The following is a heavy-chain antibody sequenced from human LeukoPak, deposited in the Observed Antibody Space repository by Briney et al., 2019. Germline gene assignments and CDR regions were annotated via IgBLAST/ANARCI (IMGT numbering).Heavy chain of an antibody. Sequence: GGSLRLSCAASGFTFSSYSMNWVRQAPGKGLEWVSSISSSSSYIYYADSVKGRCTVSRDNAKNSLYLQMNSLRAWDTAVYYCARDAPGSVAAIPNVDYGGQGTLVTVSS. CDR3: ARDAPGSVAAIPNVDY. CDR2: ISSSSSYI. D-gene: IGHD2-15*01. J-gene: IGHJ4*02. CDR1: GFTFSSYS. V-gene: IGHV3-21*01.